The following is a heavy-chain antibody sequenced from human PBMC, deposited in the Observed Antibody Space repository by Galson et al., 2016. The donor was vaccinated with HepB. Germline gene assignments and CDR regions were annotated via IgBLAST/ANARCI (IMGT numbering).Heavy chain of an antibody. V-gene: IGHV4-4*02. CDR3: ASRYGSGRPY. D-gene: IGHD6-19*01. CDR1: GGSISNENW. CDR2: IFQSGTT. Sequence: ETLSLTCAVSGGSISNENWWSWVRQPPEKGLEWIGEIFQSGTTHYNASLKSRVAISIDKSINQFSLKLSSVIAADTAVYYCASRYGSGRPYWGQGIQVTVSS. J-gene: IGHJ4*02.